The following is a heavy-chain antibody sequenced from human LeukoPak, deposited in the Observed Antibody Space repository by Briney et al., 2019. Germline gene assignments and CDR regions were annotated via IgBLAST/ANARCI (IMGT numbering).Heavy chain of an antibody. CDR3: AKDIDPELLPVAFDI. CDR2: ISYDGSNK. J-gene: IGHJ3*02. V-gene: IGHV3-30-3*01. Sequence: GGSLRLSCAASGFTFSSYAMHWVRQAPGKGLEWVAVISYDGSNKYYADSVKGRFTISRDNSKNTLYLQMNSLRAEDTAVYYCAKDIDPELLPVAFDIWGQGTMVTVSS. D-gene: IGHD1-26*01. CDR1: GFTFSSYA.